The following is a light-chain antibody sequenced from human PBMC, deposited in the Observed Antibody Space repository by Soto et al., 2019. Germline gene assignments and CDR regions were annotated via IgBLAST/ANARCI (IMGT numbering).Light chain of an antibody. Sequence: EIVMTQSPATLSVSPGERATLSCMASQSVSSNLAWYQQKPGQAPRLLIYGASTRATGIPARFSGSGSGTEFTLTIGRPQSEDFAVDYCQQYNKWLPYTFGQGTKLEIK. CDR1: QSVSSN. J-gene: IGKJ2*01. V-gene: IGKV3-15*01. CDR2: GAS. CDR3: QQYNKWLPYT.